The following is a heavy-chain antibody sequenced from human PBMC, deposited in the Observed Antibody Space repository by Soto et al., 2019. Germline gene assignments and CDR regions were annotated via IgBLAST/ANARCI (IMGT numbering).Heavy chain of an antibody. CDR3: AKDLFEWVADYYYYGMDV. D-gene: IGHD2-15*01. J-gene: IGHJ6*02. Sequence: TGGSLRLSCAASGFTFSSYAMSWVRQAPGKGLEWVSAISGSGGSTYHADSVKGRFTISRDNSKNTLYLQMNSLRAEDTAVYYCAKDLFEWVADYYYYGMDVWGQGTTVTVSS. V-gene: IGHV3-23*01. CDR1: GFTFSSYA. CDR2: ISGSGGST.